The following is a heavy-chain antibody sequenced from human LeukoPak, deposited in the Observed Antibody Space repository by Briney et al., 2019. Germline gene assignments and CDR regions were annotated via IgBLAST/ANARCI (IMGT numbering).Heavy chain of an antibody. Sequence: SETLSLTCNVSGVSLSTHYWSWIRQSPGKGLEWIGFIYHSGNTNYNPSLKSRVTMSVDTSKNQFSLRLTSVTAADTAMYYCTRDSGTTGEVKFDPWGQGTLVTVSS. V-gene: IGHV4-59*11. CDR1: GVSLSTHY. D-gene: IGHD3-10*01. CDR3: TRDSGTTGEVKFDP. CDR2: IYHSGNT. J-gene: IGHJ5*02.